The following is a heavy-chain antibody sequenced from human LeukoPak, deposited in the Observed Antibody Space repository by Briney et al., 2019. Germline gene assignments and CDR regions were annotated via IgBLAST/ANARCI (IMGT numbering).Heavy chain of an antibody. V-gene: IGHV5-51*01. Sequence: GKSLKISCKGSGYSFTSYWIGWVRQMPGKGLEWMGIIYPGDSDTRYSPSFQGQVTISADKSISTAYLQWSSLKASDTAMYYCARHGADKFVVGNWIDPWGQGTLVTVSS. CDR1: GYSFTSYW. J-gene: IGHJ5*02. D-gene: IGHD2-15*01. CDR3: ARHGADKFVVGNWIDP. CDR2: IYPGDSDT.